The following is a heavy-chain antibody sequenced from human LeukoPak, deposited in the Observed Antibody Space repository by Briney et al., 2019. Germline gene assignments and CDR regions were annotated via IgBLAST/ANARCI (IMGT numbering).Heavy chain of an antibody. D-gene: IGHD3-10*01. J-gene: IGHJ5*02. CDR3: ARDWGHYGSGSYDWFDP. Sequence: ASVKVSCKASGYTFTGYYMHWVRQGPGQGLEWMGWINPNSGGTNYAQKFQGRVTMTRDTSISTAYMELSRLRSDDTAVYYCARDWGHYGSGSYDWFDPWGQGTLVTVSS. CDR1: GYTFTGYY. CDR2: INPNSGGT. V-gene: IGHV1-2*02.